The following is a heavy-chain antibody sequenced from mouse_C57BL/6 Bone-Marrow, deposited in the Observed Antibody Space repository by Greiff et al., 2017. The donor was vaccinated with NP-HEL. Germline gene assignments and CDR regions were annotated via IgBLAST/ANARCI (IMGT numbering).Heavy chain of an antibody. CDR1: GYSITSGYY. Sequence: EVHLVESGPGLVKPSQSLSLTCSVTGYSITSGYYWNWIRQFPGNKLEWMGYISYDGSNHYNPSLKNRISITRDTSKNQFFLKLNSVTTEDTATYYCARDALRGFDYWGQGTTLTVAS. V-gene: IGHV3-6*01. J-gene: IGHJ2*01. CDR2: ISYDGSN. CDR3: ARDALRGFDY.